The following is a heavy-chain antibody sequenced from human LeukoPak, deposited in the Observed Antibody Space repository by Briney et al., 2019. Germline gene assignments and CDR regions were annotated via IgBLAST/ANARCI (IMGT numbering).Heavy chain of an antibody. CDR3: ARDQHYGSGSYYNYYYYGMDV. CDR1: GGSFSGYY. D-gene: IGHD3-10*01. CDR2: INHSGST. J-gene: IGHJ6*04. Sequence: SETLSLTCAVYGGSFSGYYWSWIRQPPGKGLEWIGEINHSGSTNYNPTLKSRVTISVDTSKNQFSLKLSSVTAADTAVYYCARDQHYGSGSYYNYYYYGMDVWGKGTTVTVSS. V-gene: IGHV4-34*01.